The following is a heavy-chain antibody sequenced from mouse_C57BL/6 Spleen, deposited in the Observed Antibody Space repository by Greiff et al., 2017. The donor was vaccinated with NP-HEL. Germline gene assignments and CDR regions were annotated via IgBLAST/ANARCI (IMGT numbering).Heavy chain of an antibody. CDR1: GFTFSSYG. J-gene: IGHJ1*03. V-gene: IGHV5-6*02. CDR3: ARRGTGTWYFDV. Sequence: DVMLVESGGDLVKPGGSLKLSCAASGFTFSSYGMSWVRQTPDKRLEWVATISSGGSYTYYPDSVKGRFTISRDNAKNTLYLQMSSLKSEDTAMYYCARRGTGTWYFDVWGTGTTVTVSS. D-gene: IGHD4-1*01. CDR2: ISSGGSYT.